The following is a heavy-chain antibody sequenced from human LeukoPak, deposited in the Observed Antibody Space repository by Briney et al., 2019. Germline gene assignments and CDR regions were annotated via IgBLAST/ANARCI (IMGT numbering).Heavy chain of an antibody. V-gene: IGHV3-7*01. Sequence: GGSLRLSCVVSGITFNTYWMTWVRQAPGKGLEWVANINEDGSEKYFVDSVKGRFSISRDNAKNSLYLQMNSLRAEDTAVYYCAREIAAAGTVYFDYWGQGTLVTVSS. CDR1: GITFNTYW. J-gene: IGHJ4*02. CDR2: INEDGSEK. D-gene: IGHD6-13*01. CDR3: AREIAAAGTVYFDY.